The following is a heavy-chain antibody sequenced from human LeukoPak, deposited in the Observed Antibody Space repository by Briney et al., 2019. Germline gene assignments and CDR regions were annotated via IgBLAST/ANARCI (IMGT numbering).Heavy chain of an antibody. Sequence: SQTLSLTCTVSGCSIISGVYYWSCIRQPPGKGLEWIGYIYYSGSTYYIPSLKSRVTISVDTSKNQFSLKLSSVTAADTAVYYCARDYYDSSGYCPFGYFDLWGRGTLVTVSS. CDR1: GCSIISGVYY. D-gene: IGHD3-22*01. CDR2: IYYSGST. V-gene: IGHV4-30-4*01. CDR3: ARDYYDSSGYCPFGYFDL. J-gene: IGHJ2*01.